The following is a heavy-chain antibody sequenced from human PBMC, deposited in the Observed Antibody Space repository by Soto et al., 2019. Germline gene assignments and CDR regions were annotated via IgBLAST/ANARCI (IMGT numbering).Heavy chain of an antibody. V-gene: IGHV3-48*03. J-gene: IGHJ6*02. Sequence: GGSLRLSCAASGFTFSSYEMNWVRQAPGKGLEWVSYISSSGSTIYYADSVKGRFTISRDNAKNSLYLQMNSLRAEDTAVYYCAREQVEMATILNYGMDVWGQGTTVTVSS. CDR2: ISSSGSTI. D-gene: IGHD5-12*01. CDR3: AREQVEMATILNYGMDV. CDR1: GFTFSSYE.